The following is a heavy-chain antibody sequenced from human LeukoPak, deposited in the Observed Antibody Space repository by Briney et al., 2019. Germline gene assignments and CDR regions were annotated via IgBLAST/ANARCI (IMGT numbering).Heavy chain of an antibody. J-gene: IGHJ2*01. CDR1: GFRFSSHD. CDR2: IAVGGNT. D-gene: IGHD6-19*01. V-gene: IGHV3-13*01. CDR3: AREANSGHFWYLDL. Sequence: PGESLRLSCAASGFRFSSHDMHCVRQAAGKGLEWVSAIAVGGNTYYSDSVKGRFTISRENAKNSVYLQMNSLGAGDTAVYYCAREANSGHFWYLDLWGRGTLVTVSS.